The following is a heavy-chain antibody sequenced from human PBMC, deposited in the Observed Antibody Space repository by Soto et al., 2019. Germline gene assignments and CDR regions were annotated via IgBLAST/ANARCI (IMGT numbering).Heavy chain of an antibody. V-gene: IGHV3-74*01. CDR1: GFTFSSYW. CDR2: INSDGSST. D-gene: IGHD2-2*01. Sequence: PGGSLRLSCAASGFTFSSYWMHWVRQAPGKGLVWVSRINSDGSSTSYADSVKGRFTISRDNAKNTLYLQMNSLRAEDTAVYYCARDSCSSTSCYDDWFDPWGQGTLVTVSS. CDR3: ARDSCSSTSCYDDWFDP. J-gene: IGHJ5*02.